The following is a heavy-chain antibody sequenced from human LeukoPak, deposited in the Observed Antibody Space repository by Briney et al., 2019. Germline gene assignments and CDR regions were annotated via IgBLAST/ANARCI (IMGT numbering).Heavy chain of an antibody. CDR2: ISYSGIN. V-gene: IGHV4-59*01. Sequence: SETLSLTCTVSGGSISSYYWSWIRQPPGKGLERMGYISYSGINNYNPSLKSRVTISVDTSKNHFSLKLTSVTAADTAVYYCARDVRRRDGYNYAEVWGQGTLVTVSS. D-gene: IGHD5-24*01. J-gene: IGHJ4*02. CDR1: GGSISSYY. CDR3: ARDVRRRDGYNYAEV.